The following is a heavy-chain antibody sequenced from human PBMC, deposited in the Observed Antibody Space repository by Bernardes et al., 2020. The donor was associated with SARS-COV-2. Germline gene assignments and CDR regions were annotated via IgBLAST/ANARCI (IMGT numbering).Heavy chain of an antibody. CDR2: ISPSGST. CDR3: ARLREAISRGPYFDY. D-gene: IGHD3-10*01. J-gene: IGHJ4*02. V-gene: IGHV4-4*07. Sequence: SETLSLTCTVSGDSFSSYYWGWIRQPAGKRLEWIGRISPSGSTNYNPSLKSRVTMSVDTSTNQFSLNLTSVTAADTAVYYCARLREAISRGPYFDYWGQGTLVTVSS. CDR1: GDSFSSYY.